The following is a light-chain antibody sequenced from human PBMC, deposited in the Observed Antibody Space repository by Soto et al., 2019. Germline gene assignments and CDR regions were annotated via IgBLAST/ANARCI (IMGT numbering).Light chain of an antibody. CDR2: GAS. CDR3: QQYDDWPWT. Sequence: EIVLTQSPGTLSLSPGERATLSCRASQSVSSSYLAWYQQKPGQPPRLLIYGASIRAAGIPARFTGSESGTEFTLSISSLQSEDFAVYYCQQYDDWPWTFGHGTKVDIK. CDR1: QSVSSSY. J-gene: IGKJ1*01. V-gene: IGKV3-15*01.